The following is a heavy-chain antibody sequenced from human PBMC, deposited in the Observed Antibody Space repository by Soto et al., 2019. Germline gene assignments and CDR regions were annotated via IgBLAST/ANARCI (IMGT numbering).Heavy chain of an antibody. CDR1: GGSISNYY. D-gene: IGHD3-3*01. Sequence: SETLSLTCTVSGGSISNYYCNWIRQPAGKGLEWIGRIDTSGSTNYNPSLKSRVTMSVDTSKQEFSLKLSSVTAADTDLYYCARAGQDFWSGPFDYWGRGALVTVSS. CDR2: IDTSGST. V-gene: IGHV4-4*07. CDR3: ARAGQDFWSGPFDY. J-gene: IGHJ4*02.